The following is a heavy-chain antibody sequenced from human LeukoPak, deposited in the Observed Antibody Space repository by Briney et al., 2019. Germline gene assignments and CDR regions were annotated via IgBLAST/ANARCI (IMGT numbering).Heavy chain of an antibody. J-gene: IGHJ3*02. V-gene: IGHV3-23*01. Sequence: GGSLRLSCAASGFTFSSYVMTWVRQAPGKGLKWVSALNGSGAGTYYADSVKGRFTISRDNSKNTLYLQMNSLRAEDTAVYYCAKGGQWLTEAFDIWGQGTMVTVSS. CDR1: GFTFSSYV. CDR2: LNGSGAGT. CDR3: AKGGQWLTEAFDI. D-gene: IGHD6-19*01.